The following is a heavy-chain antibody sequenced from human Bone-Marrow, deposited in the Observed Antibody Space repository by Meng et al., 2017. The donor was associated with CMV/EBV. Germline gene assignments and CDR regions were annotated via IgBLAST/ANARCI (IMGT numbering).Heavy chain of an antibody. V-gene: IGHV3-7*01. CDR2: IKQDGSEK. J-gene: IGHJ6*02. Sequence: GGSLRLSCAASGFTFSSYWMSWVRQAPGKGLEWVANIKQDGSEKYYVDSVKGRFTISRDNAKNSLYLQMNSLRAEDTAVYYCARGPIQYYDFWSGSQSGMDVWGQGTTVTVSS. CDR3: ARGPIQYYDFWSGSQSGMDV. D-gene: IGHD3-3*01. CDR1: GFTFSSYW.